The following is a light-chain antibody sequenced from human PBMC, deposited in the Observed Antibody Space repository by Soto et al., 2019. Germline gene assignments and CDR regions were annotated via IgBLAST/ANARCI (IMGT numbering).Light chain of an antibody. J-gene: IGKJ3*01. CDR3: LQYSNSPFT. CDR1: QSVSSSF. Sequence: EIVLTQSPGTLSLSPGERATLSCRASQSVSSSFLAWYQQTPGQANRLLIYGASSRATGIPDRFSGSGSGTDFTLTISRLEPEDFAVYYCLQYSNSPFTFGPGTKVDIK. CDR2: GAS. V-gene: IGKV3-20*01.